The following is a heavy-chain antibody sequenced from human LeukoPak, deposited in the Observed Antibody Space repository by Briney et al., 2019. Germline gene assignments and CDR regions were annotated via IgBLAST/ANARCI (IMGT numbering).Heavy chain of an antibody. V-gene: IGHV3-23*01. CDR1: GFTFSDYA. J-gene: IGHJ6*02. Sequence: GGSLRLSCAASGFTFSDYAMSWVRQAPGKGLEWVSGISGSGGSTFYADCAKGRFTISGDNSKNTVYLQMNSLRDEDTAVYYCATRSFYYGMDVWGQGTTVTVSS. CDR3: ATRSFYYGMDV. CDR2: ISGSGGST.